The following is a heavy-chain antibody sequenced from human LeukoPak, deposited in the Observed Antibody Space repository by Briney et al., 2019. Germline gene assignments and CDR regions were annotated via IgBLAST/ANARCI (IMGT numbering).Heavy chain of an antibody. CDR1: GGTFSSYA. Sequence: SVKVSCKASGGTFSSYAISWVRQAPGQGLEWMGRIIPILGITNYAQKFQGRVTITADKSTSTAYMELSSLRSEDTAVYYCATDTDYYDSSGYLHYFDYWGQGTLVTVSS. CDR2: IIPILGIT. V-gene: IGHV1-69*04. CDR3: ATDTDYYDSSGYLHYFDY. J-gene: IGHJ4*02. D-gene: IGHD3-22*01.